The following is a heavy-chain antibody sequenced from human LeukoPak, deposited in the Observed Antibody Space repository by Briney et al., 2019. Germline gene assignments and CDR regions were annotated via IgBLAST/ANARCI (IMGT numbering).Heavy chain of an antibody. CDR1: GFTFSSYS. V-gene: IGHV3-21*01. Sequence: GGSLRLSCAASGFTFSSYSMNWVRQAPGKGLEWVSSISSSSSYIYYADSLKGRFTISRDNAKNSLYLQMNSLRAEDTAVNYCARVRYDYYYGMDVWGKGTTVTVSS. CDR3: ARVRYDYYYGMDV. J-gene: IGHJ6*04. CDR2: ISSSSSYI.